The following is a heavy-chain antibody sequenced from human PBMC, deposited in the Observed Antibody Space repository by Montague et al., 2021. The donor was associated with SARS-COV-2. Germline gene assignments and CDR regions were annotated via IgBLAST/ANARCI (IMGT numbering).Heavy chain of an antibody. CDR2: IYYSGST. D-gene: IGHD3-22*01. CDR1: GGSISSSSYY. V-gene: IGHV4-39*01. Sequence: SETLSLTCTVSGGSISSSSYYWGWIRQPPGKGLEWIGSIYYSGSTYYNPSLKSRVTISVDTSRNQFSLKLSSVTAADTAVYYCARQEYYYGSSGYGRMDWFDPWGQGTLVTVSS. CDR3: ARQEYYYGSSGYGRMDWFDP. J-gene: IGHJ5*02.